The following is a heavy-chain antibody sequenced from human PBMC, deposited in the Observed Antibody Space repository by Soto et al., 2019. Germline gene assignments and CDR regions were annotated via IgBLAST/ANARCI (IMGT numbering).Heavy chain of an antibody. CDR3: ASFNILTGYYGLHYYYYYGMDV. V-gene: IGHV1-69*13. CDR2: IIPIFGTA. D-gene: IGHD3-9*01. J-gene: IGHJ6*02. Sequence: SVKVSCKASGGTFSSYAISWVRQAPGQGLEWMGGIIPIFGTANYAQKFQGRVTITADESTSTAYMELSSLRSEDTAVYYCASFNILTGYYGLHYYYYYGMDVWGQGTTVTVSS. CDR1: GGTFSSYA.